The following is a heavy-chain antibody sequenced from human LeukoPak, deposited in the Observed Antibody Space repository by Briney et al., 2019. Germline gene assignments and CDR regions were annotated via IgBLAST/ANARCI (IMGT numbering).Heavy chain of an antibody. J-gene: IGHJ5*02. Sequence: GASVKVSCKASGYTFTGYYMHWVRQAPGQGLEWMGWINPNNGGTNYAQKFQGRVTMTRDTSISTAYMELSRLRSGDTAVYYCASGYSYGSSWFDPWGQGTLVTVSS. D-gene: IGHD5-18*01. CDR3: ASGYSYGSSWFDP. CDR1: GYTFTGYY. CDR2: INPNNGGT. V-gene: IGHV1-2*02.